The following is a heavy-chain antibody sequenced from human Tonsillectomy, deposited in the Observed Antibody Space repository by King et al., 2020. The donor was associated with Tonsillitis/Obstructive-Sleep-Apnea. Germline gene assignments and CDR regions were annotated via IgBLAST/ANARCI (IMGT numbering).Heavy chain of an antibody. V-gene: IGHV4-39*01. CDR1: GGSISSSSYY. Sequence: LQLQESGPGLVKPSETLSLTCTVSGGSISSSSYYWGWIRQPPGKGLEWIGSIYYSGSTYYNPSLKSRVTISVDTSKNQFSLKLSSVTAADTAVYYCARQGDIVATEYWGQGTLVTVSS. D-gene: IGHD5-12*01. J-gene: IGHJ4*02. CDR3: ARQGDIVATEY. CDR2: IYYSGST.